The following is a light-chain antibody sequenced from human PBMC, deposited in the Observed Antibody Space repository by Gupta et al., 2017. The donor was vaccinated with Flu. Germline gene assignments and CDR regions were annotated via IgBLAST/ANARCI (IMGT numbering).Light chain of an antibody. CDR1: QSISNDY. V-gene: IGKV3-20*01. J-gene: IGKJ2*01. CDR2: GAS. CDR3: QQYGTSPPYT. Sequence: DIVLTQSTSTLSLSTGERATLSCRASQSISNDYLAWYQQKPGQAPRLLIFGASSRATVTPDRFSGRGSGTDFTLTIRRLESEDFAVYYCQQYGTSPPYTFGQGTKLEI.